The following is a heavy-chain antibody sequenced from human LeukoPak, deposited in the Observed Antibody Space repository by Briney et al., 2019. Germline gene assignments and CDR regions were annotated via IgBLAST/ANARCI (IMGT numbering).Heavy chain of an antibody. V-gene: IGHV5-51*01. CDR2: IYPGDSDT. CDR1: GYSFTSYW. Sequence: GESLKISCKGSGYSFTSYWIGWVRQMPGKGLEWMGIIYPGDSDTRYSPSFQGQVTISADKSISTAYLQWSSLKASDTAMYYCARGSPRYYDSSGSADYWGQGTLVTVSS. D-gene: IGHD3-22*01. CDR3: ARGSPRYYDSSGSADY. J-gene: IGHJ4*02.